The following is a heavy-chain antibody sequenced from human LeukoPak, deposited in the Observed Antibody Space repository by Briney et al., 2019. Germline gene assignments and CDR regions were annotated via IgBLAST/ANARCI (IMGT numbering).Heavy chain of an antibody. CDR1: GGSISSYY. J-gene: IGHJ5*02. D-gene: IGHD4-17*01. CDR2: IYYSGST. V-gene: IGHV4-59*01. CDR3: AREGSDYGDYRYNWFDP. Sequence: PSETLPLTCTVSGGSISSYYWSWIRQPPGKGLEWIGYIYYSGSTNYNPSLRSRVTISVDTSKNQFSLKLSSVTAADTAVYYCAREGSDYGDYRYNWFDPWGQGTLVTVSS.